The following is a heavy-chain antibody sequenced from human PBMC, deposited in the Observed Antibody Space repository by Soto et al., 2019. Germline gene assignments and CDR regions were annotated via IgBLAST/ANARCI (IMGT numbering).Heavy chain of an antibody. CDR2: IYSGGST. D-gene: IGHD2-2*03. CDR1: GFTVSSNY. Sequence: GGSLRLSCAASGFTVSSNYMSWVRQAPGKGLEWVSVIYSGGSTYYADSVKGRFTISRDNSKNTLYLQMNSLRAEDTAVYYCARGGREGWISIGGMDVWGQGTTVTVSS. CDR3: ARGGREGWISIGGMDV. J-gene: IGHJ6*02. V-gene: IGHV3-53*01.